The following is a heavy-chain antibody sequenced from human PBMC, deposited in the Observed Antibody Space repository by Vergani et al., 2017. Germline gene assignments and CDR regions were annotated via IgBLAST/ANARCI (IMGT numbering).Heavy chain of an antibody. V-gene: IGHV2-5*04. J-gene: IGHJ6*03. CDR3: VYRETECGTSGCFCPFYCCYYMDV. D-gene: IGHD1-7*01. CDR2: IYWNDDQ. CDR1: GFSLNTRGVS. Sequence: QITLKESGPTLVKPTQTLTLTCTFSGFSLNTRGVSVAWIRPPPGKALDWLALIYWNDDQHYSPSLNNRVTITKDTSKNQVVLTMTNMDYVDTGTYYCVYRETECGTSGCFCPFYCCYYMDVWGKGTTVTVSS.